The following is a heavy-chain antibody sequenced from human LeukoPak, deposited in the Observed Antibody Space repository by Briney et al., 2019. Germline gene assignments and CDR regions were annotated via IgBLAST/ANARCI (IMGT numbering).Heavy chain of an antibody. Sequence: GGSLRLSCAASGFTFSSYSMNWVRQAPGKGLEWVSSISSSSSYIYYADSVKGRFTISRDNAKNSLYMQMNSLRAEDTAVYYCARGSSSSPNWFDPWGQGTLVTVSS. CDR1: GFTFSSYS. CDR3: ARGSSSSPNWFDP. CDR2: ISSSSSYI. D-gene: IGHD6-6*01. J-gene: IGHJ5*02. V-gene: IGHV3-21*01.